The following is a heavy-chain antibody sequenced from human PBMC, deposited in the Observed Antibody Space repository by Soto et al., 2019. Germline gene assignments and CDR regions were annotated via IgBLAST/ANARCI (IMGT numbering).Heavy chain of an antibody. V-gene: IGHV1-24*01. CDR3: ATDDYYDTSGPNFDY. CDR2: FDPEDGET. Sequence: GASVEVSWEVSGDTLTGLSMHLVRQAPGKGLEWMGGFDPEDGETIYAQKFQGRVTMTEDTSTDTAYMELSSLRSEDTAVYYCATDDYYDTSGPNFDYWGQGTLVT. D-gene: IGHD3-22*01. J-gene: IGHJ4*02. CDR1: GDTLTGLS.